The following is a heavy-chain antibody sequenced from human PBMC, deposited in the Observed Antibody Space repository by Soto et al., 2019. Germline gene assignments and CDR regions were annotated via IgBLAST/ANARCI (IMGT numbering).Heavy chain of an antibody. V-gene: IGHV3-30-3*01. CDR3: ARDPTVTTPYYYGMDV. J-gene: IGHJ6*02. CDR1: GFTFSSYA. D-gene: IGHD4-17*01. CDR2: ISYDGSNK. Sequence: QVQLVESGGGVVQPGRSLRLSCAASGFTFSSYAMHWVRQAPGKGLEWVAVISYDGSNKYYADSVKGRFTISRDNSKNALYLQMNSLRAEDTAVYYCARDPTVTTPYYYGMDVWGQGTTVTVSS.